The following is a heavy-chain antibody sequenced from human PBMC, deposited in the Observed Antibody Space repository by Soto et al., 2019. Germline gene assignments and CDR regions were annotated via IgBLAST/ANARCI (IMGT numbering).Heavy chain of an antibody. CDR2: IYYSGST. Sequence: QVQLQESGPGLVKPSETLSLTCTVSGGSISSYYWSWIRQPPGKGLEWIGYIYYSGSTNYNPSLKSRVTISVDTSKNQFSLKLSSVTAADTAVYYCARGRGYDFWSGYPDYYYYYYMDVWGKGTTVTVSS. CDR1: GGSISSYY. J-gene: IGHJ6*03. V-gene: IGHV4-59*01. CDR3: ARGRGYDFWSGYPDYYYYYYMDV. D-gene: IGHD3-3*01.